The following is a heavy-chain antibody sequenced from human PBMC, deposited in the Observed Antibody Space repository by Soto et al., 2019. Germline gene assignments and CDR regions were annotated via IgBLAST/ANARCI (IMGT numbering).Heavy chain of an antibody. Sequence: QVQLVQSGAEVKKPGASVKVSCKASGGTFSSYAISWVRQAPGQGLEWMGGIIPIFGTANYAQKFQGRVTITADESTNTAYMELSRLRSQDTGVYYCARVHYYGSGSRIYFDYWGQGTLVNVSS. CDR3: ARVHYYGSGSRIYFDY. J-gene: IGHJ4*02. CDR2: IIPIFGTA. V-gene: IGHV1-69*01. D-gene: IGHD3-10*01. CDR1: GGTFSSYA.